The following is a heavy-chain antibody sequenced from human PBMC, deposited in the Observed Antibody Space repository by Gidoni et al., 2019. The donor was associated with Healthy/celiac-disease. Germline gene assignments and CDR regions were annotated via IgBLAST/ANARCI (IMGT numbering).Heavy chain of an antibody. Sequence: QLQLVQSEAEVKKPGASVKLYCKASGYTLTRYYLQSVRQAPGQGLESMGRNNPSGGSTSYAQKIQGRVTMTRDTSTSTVYMELSILRSEDTAVYYCARGEGRCSSTSCYSYYYYYGMDVWGQGTTVTVSS. CDR1: GYTLTRYY. J-gene: IGHJ6*02. D-gene: IGHD2-2*02. CDR3: ARGEGRCSSTSCYSYYYYYGMDV. CDR2: NNPSGGST. V-gene: IGHV1-46*01.